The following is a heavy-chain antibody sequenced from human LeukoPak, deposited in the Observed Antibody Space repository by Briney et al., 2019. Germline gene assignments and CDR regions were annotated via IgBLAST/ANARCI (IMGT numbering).Heavy chain of an antibody. CDR3: ANGLYYLTGYYDY. CDR2: ISGSGGST. CDR1: GFTFSSYA. V-gene: IGHV3-23*01. Sequence: GGSLRLSCAASGFTFSSYAMSWVRQAPGKGLEWASAISGSGGSTYYADSVKGRFTISRDNSKNSLYLQMNSMRAEDTAVYYCANGLYYLTGYYDYWGQGTLVTVSS. D-gene: IGHD3-9*01. J-gene: IGHJ4*02.